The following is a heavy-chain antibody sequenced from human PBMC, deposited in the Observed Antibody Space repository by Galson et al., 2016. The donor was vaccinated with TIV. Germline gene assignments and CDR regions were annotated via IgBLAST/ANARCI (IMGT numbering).Heavy chain of an antibody. CDR3: TRDLGRLRDY. D-gene: IGHD1-26*01. V-gene: IGHV1-46*01. CDR1: GYIFTNYY. Sequence: SVKVSCKASGYIFTNYYFHWVRQAPGQGLEWMGVIDPNSGGTTYAQKFQARLIMTRDTSTTTVYMDLSSLKSGDTAVYYCTRDLGRLRDYWGQGTLVTVSS. J-gene: IGHJ4*02. CDR2: IDPNSGGT.